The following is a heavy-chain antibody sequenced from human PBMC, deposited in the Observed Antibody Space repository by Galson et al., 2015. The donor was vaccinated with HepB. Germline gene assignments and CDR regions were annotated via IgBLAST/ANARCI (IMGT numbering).Heavy chain of an antibody. J-gene: IGHJ4*02. CDR3: ARGGMATLGGPTFDY. D-gene: IGHD5-24*01. Sequence: SVKVSCKASGYTFTGYYMHWVRQAPGRGLEWMGWISPYDGNTNYAQKFQGRVTMTADTSTRTAYMELRSLRSDDTALYYCARGGMATLGGPTFDYWGQGTLVTVSS. CDR1: GYTFTGYY. CDR2: ISPYDGNT. V-gene: IGHV1-18*04.